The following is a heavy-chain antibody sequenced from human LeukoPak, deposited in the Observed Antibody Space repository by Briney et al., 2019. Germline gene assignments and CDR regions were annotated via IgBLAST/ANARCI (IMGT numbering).Heavy chain of an antibody. V-gene: IGHV3-48*04. J-gene: IGHJ4*02. CDR1: GFTFSSYV. D-gene: IGHD2-21*02. CDR2: ISSSSSTI. CDR3: ASRRTAYCGGDCPEGY. Sequence: GGSLRLSCAASGFTFSSYVMHWVRQAPGKGLEWVSYISSSSSTIYYADSVKGRFTISRDNAKNSLYLQMNSLRAEDTAVYYCASRRTAYCGGDCPEGYWGQGTLVTVSS.